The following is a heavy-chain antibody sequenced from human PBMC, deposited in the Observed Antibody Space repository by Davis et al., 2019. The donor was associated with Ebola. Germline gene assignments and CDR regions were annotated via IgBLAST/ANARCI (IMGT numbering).Heavy chain of an antibody. CDR1: GFTFSNYA. CDR3: ARSPIPVAPLWH. CDR2: ISSSGGGT. V-gene: IGHV3-23*01. Sequence: GESLKISCAASGFTFSNYAMSWVRQAPGKGLEWVSAISSSGGGTYYADSVKGRFTISRDNSKNTLYLQMNSLRAEDTAVYYCARSPIPVAPLWHWGQGTLVTVSS. J-gene: IGHJ4*02. D-gene: IGHD2-21*01.